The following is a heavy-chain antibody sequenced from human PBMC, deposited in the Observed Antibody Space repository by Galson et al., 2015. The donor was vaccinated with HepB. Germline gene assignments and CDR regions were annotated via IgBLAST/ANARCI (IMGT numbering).Heavy chain of an antibody. CDR2: ISGSGDYI. D-gene: IGHD4-23*01. CDR3: ARDLGGHRADYFEY. Sequence: SLRLSCAASGFTFGQDGMSWVRQAPGKGLEWVSVISGSGDYINYADSVRGRFTISRDNSRSTLYLYMNSLRVEDTAIYYCARDLGGHRADYFEYWGQGTLVTVSS. J-gene: IGHJ4*02. V-gene: IGHV3-23*01. CDR1: GFTFGQDG.